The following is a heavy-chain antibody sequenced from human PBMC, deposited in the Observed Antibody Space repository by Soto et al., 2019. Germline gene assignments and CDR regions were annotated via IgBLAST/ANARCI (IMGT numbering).Heavy chain of an antibody. Sequence: PSETLSLTCTVSGGSISSYYWSWIRQPPGKGLEWIGNIYYSGSTYYNPSLQSRVTISVDTSKSQFSLKLNSVTAADSAVYFCARLEGLATISYYFDFWGPGALVTVSS. V-gene: IGHV4-59*08. CDR1: GGSISSYY. D-gene: IGHD3-9*01. CDR2: IYYSGST. CDR3: ARLEGLATISYYFDF. J-gene: IGHJ4*02.